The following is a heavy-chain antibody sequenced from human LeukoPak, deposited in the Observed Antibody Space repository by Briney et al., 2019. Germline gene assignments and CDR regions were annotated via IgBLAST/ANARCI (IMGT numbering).Heavy chain of an antibody. CDR3: AKGQTSESRFDY. CDR1: GFTFSIYA. J-gene: IGHJ4*02. V-gene: IGHV3-23*01. Sequence: PGGPLRLSCAASGFTSGFTFSIYAMSWVRQTPGKGLEWVSVITGNSGDTYYADSVKGRFTISRDNSKNTLYLQMNSLRAEDTAVYYCAKGQTSESRFDYWGQGTLVTVPS. CDR2: ITGNSGDT.